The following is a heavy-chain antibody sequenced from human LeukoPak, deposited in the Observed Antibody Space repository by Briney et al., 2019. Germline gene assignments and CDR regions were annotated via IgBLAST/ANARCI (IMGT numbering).Heavy chain of an antibody. CDR3: AKFSPDYYDNKKYFDY. V-gene: IGHV4-31*03. CDR2: IYYSGST. J-gene: IGHJ4*02. Sequence: SETLSLTCTVSGGSISSGGYFWSWIRQHPGKGLEWIGYIYYSGSTYYNPSLKSRVTISIDTSQNQFSLKLTSVTAADTAVYYCAKFSPDYYDNKKYFDYWGQGTLVTVSS. D-gene: IGHD3-22*01. CDR1: GGSISSGGYF.